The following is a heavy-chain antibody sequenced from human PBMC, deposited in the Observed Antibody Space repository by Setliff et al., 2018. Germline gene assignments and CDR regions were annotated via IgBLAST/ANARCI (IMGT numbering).Heavy chain of an antibody. J-gene: IGHJ5*01. D-gene: IGHD2-15*01. CDR2: IYYSGTA. Sequence: SETLSLTCTVSGDSISSRSYQWGWIRQPPGKGLEWIGSIYYSGTAYYNPSLKSRVTISVDTSKNQFSLQLTSVTATDTAVYYCARARYCSGGRCYWTWLDSWAQGTLVTVSS. CDR3: ARARYCSGGRCYWTWLDS. V-gene: IGHV4-39*01. CDR1: GDSISSRSYQ.